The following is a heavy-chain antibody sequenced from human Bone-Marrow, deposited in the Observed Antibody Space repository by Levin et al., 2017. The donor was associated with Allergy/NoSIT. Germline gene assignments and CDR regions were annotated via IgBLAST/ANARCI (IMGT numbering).Heavy chain of an antibody. CDR2: IKEDGSEK. Sequence: GESLKISCAASGFTFSDYWMTWVRQAPGKGLEWVANIKEDGSEKNYRDSVKGRFTISRDNAKNSLLLQMTGLRAEDTAVYYCVRGKGLAGVADYYNNGLDVWGQGTKVIVSS. D-gene: IGHD1-26*01. J-gene: IGHJ6*02. CDR3: VRGKGLAGVADYYNNGLDV. CDR1: GFTFSDYW. V-gene: IGHV3-7*01.